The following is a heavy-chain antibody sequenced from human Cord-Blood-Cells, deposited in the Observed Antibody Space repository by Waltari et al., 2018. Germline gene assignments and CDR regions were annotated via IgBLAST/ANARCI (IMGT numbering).Heavy chain of an antibody. D-gene: IGHD3-16*01. J-gene: IGHJ4*02. CDR1: GFTFSSYS. CDR2: ISSSSSYI. Sequence: EVQLVESGGGLVKPGGSLRLSCAASGFTFSSYSMNWVRQAPGKGLEWVSSISSSSSYIYYAGSVKGRFTISRDNAKNSLYLQMNSLRAEDTAVYYCARGPAGGTFDYWGQGTLVTVSS. CDR3: ARGPAGGTFDY. V-gene: IGHV3-21*01.